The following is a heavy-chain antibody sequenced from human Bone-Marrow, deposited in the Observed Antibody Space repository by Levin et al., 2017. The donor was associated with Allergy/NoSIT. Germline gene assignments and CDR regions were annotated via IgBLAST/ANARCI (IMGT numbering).Heavy chain of an antibody. J-gene: IGHJ5*02. CDR2: INPNSGGT. CDR3: ARRTFGGVIGWFDP. V-gene: IGHV1-2*04. Sequence: GASVKVSCKASGYTFTGYYMHWVRQAPGQGLEWMGWINPNSGGTNYAQKFQGWVTMTRDTSISTAYMELSRLRSDDTAVYYCARRTFGGVIGWFDPWGQGTLVTVSS. CDR1: GYTFTGYY. D-gene: IGHD3-16*02.